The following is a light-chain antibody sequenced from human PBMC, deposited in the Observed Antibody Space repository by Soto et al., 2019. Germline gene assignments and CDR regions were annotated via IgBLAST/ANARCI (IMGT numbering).Light chain of an antibody. Sequence: EIVLTQSPGTLSLSPGDRATLSCKASQSVANNYLAWHQQRPGQAPRLLIYAASSRATGIPDRFSGSGAGTDFTLTISRLEPEDVAVYYCQQYSSPLTFGPGTKVDIK. CDR2: AAS. J-gene: IGKJ3*01. CDR1: QSVANNY. V-gene: IGKV3-20*01. CDR3: QQYSSPLT.